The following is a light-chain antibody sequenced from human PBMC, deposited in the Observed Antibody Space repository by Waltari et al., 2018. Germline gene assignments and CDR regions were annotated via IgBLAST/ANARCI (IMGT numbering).Light chain of an antibody. J-gene: IGLJ2*01. Sequence: QSVLTQPPSASGAPGQSVTISCSGSSSNIGSNYVYWYQQVSGKAPKLLIYNNNQRPSGVPDRFSGSKSGTSASLAISGLQSKDEADYYCSAWDSSLSDVLFGGGTRLTVL. CDR2: NNN. V-gene: IGLV1-47*02. CDR3: SAWDSSLSDVL. CDR1: SSNIGSNY.